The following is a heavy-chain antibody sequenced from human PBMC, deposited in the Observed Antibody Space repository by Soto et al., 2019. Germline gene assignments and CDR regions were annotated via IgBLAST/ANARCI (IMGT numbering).Heavy chain of an antibody. J-gene: IGHJ6*03. Sequence: ETLSLTCTVSGGSISSYYWSWIRQPPGKGLEWIGYIYYSGSTNYNPSLKSRVTISVDTSKNQFSLKLSSVTAADTAVYYCASLGSSSSSEYYYYYYMDVWGKGTTVTVSS. CDR2: IYYSGST. CDR3: ASLGSSSSSEYYYYYYMDV. CDR1: GGSISSYY. V-gene: IGHV4-59*08. D-gene: IGHD6-6*01.